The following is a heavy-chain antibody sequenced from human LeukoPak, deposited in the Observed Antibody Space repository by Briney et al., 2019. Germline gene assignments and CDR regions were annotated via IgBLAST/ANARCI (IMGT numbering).Heavy chain of an antibody. CDR1: GGTFSSYA. J-gene: IGHJ4*02. D-gene: IGHD2-8*02. CDR2: IIPIFGTA. V-gene: IGHV1-69*05. CDR3: ARDGEAGGYFDY. Sequence: SVKVSCKASGGTFSSYAISWVRQAPGQGLEWMGRIIPIFGTANYAQKFQGRVAITTDESTSTAYMELSSLRSEDTAVYYCARDGEAGGYFDYWGQGTLVTVSS.